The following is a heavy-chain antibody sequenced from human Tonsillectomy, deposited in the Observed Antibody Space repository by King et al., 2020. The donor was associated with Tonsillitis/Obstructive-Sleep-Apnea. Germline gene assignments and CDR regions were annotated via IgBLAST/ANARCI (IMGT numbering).Heavy chain of an antibody. V-gene: IGHV4-34*01. CDR2: IDHSGST. CDR1: GGSFSGDY. Sequence: HVQLQQWGAGLLKPSETLSLTCAVYGGSFSGDYWSWIRQPPGKGLEWIGEIDHSGSTNYNPTLKSRVTISVDTSKNQFSLKLSSVTAADTAVYYCAREGSHGWYDSWGQGTQVTVSS. J-gene: IGHJ5*01. CDR3: AREGSHGWYDS.